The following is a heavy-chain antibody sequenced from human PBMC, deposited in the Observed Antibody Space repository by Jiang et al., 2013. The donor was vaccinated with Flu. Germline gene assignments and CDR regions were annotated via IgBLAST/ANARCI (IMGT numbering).Heavy chain of an antibody. Sequence: SGAEVKKPGASVKVSCKASGYTFTSYGISWVRQAPGQGLEWMGWISAYNGNTNYAQKLQGRVTMTTDTSTSTAYMELRSLRSDDTAVYYCARALGNVYYDILTGYYEYWFDPWGQGTLVTVSS. D-gene: IGHD3-9*01. CDR3: ARALGNVYYDILTGYYEYWFDP. J-gene: IGHJ5*02. CDR1: GYTFTSYG. CDR2: ISAYNGNT. V-gene: IGHV1-18*01.